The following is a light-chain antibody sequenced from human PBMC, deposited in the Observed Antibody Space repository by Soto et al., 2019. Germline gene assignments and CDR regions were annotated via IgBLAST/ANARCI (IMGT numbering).Light chain of an antibody. J-gene: IGLJ1*01. CDR3: SSYTSSSTYV. V-gene: IGLV2-14*01. CDR1: SSDVGGYNY. CDR2: EVS. Sequence: QSALTQPASVSGSPGQSITISCTGTSSDVGGYNYVSWYQQHPGKAPKLMIYEVSNRPSGVSNRFSGSKSGNTASLTLSGLQAEDEADYYCSSYTSSSTYVFGTRTKLTVL.